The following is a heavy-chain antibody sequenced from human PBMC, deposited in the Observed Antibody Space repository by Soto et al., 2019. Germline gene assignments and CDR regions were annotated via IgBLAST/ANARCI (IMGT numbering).Heavy chain of an antibody. J-gene: IGHJ2*01. V-gene: IGHV4-30-4*01. Sequence: QVQLQESGPGLVKPSQTLSLTCTVSGGSISSGDYSWSWIRQPPGKGLEWVGYVYYSGSTYHNPSLKSRVTVSVDTSKNQYSLKLSSMTGADTAVYYCARVANGWGSYHIWYFDPWGRGTLVTVSS. CDR2: VYYSGST. CDR3: ARVANGWGSYHIWYFDP. D-gene: IGHD3-10*01. CDR1: GGSISSGDYS.